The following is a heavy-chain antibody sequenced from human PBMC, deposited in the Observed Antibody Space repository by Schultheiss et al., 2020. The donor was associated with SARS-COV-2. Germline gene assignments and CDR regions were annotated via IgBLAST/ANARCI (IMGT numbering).Heavy chain of an antibody. CDR3: ARAARILDAFDI. Sequence: GGSLRLSCAASGFTFSSYEMNWVRQAPGKGLEWVSYISSSGSTIYYADSVKGRFTISRDNAKNSLYLQMNSLRAEDTAVYYCARAARILDAFDIWGQGTMVTVSS. J-gene: IGHJ3*02. CDR2: ISSSGSTI. V-gene: IGHV3-48*03. CDR1: GFTFSSYE. D-gene: IGHD5-12*01.